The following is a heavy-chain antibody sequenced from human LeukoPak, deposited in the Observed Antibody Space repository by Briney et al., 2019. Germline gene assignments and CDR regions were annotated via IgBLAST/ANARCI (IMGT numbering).Heavy chain of an antibody. Sequence: SETLSLTRTVSGGSISSYYWSWIRQPPAKGLEWIGYIYYSGRTNYNPSLKSRVTISVDPSKNHFSLKLSSVPAADTAVYYCARDPNGGWFDPRGQGTLVTVSS. V-gene: IGHV4-59*01. CDR2: IYYSGRT. CDR1: GGSISSYY. J-gene: IGHJ5*02. CDR3: ARDPNGGWFDP. D-gene: IGHD2-8*01.